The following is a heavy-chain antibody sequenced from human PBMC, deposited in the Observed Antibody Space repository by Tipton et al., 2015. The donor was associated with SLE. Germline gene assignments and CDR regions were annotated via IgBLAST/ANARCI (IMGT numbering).Heavy chain of an antibody. J-gene: IGHJ4*02. V-gene: IGHV4-61*02. CDR1: GGSITSGSYY. CDR2: IYTKAST. Sequence: TLSLTCTVSGGSITSGSYYWSWVRQPAGKGLGWIGRIYTKASTIYNPSLKSRVTLSSDTPKNQFSLRVRSVTAADTAVYYCARGGGSYYDYWGQGTLVTVSS. D-gene: IGHD1-26*01. CDR3: ARGGGSYYDY.